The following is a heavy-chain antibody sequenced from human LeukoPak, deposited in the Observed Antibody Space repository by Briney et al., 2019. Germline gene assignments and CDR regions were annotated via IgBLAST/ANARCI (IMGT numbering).Heavy chain of an antibody. J-gene: IGHJ3*02. CDR3: VRDAAYSAFNM. Sequence: RPGGSLRLSCAPSGFAFNTYSMNWVRQAPGKGLQGVSYITTSSTTKYYADSVKGQFTISRDNGKNSLYLQMDSLRDEDTAVYYCVRDAAYSAFNMWGQGTMVTVSS. D-gene: IGHD4-11*01. CDR2: ITTSSTTK. V-gene: IGHV3-48*02. CDR1: GFAFNTYS.